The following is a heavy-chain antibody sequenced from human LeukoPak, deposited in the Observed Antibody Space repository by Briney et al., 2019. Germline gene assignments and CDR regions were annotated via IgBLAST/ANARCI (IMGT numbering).Heavy chain of an antibody. Sequence: SETLSLTCTVSGGSISTSNYYWGWIRQPPGKGLEWIGNIFYSGSTYYSPSLKSRVTISLDTSRNQFSLKLSSVTAADTAVYYCARSIIITMVRGAPVPNYYYYYMDVWGKGTTVTVSS. CDR1: GGSISTSNYY. J-gene: IGHJ6*03. CDR3: ARSIIITMVRGAPVPNYYYYYMDV. V-gene: IGHV4-39*07. CDR2: IFYSGST. D-gene: IGHD3-10*01.